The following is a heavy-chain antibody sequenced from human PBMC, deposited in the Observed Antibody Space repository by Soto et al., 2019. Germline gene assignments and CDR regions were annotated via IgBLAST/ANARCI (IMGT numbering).Heavy chain of an antibody. V-gene: IGHV4-39*01. CDR2: IYFSGDT. CDR1: GGCITSRNYY. D-gene: IGHD2-21*01. Sequence: PSETMSLTCTVWGGCITSRNYYWALVRKPPRKGLEGIGNIYFSGDTYYHWSFRSRLTVPVDTSTHQFRLHLTSLTAADTATYYCASLQVPGDFDFWGAGSLVTVSS. J-gene: IGHJ4*02. CDR3: ASLQVPGDFDF.